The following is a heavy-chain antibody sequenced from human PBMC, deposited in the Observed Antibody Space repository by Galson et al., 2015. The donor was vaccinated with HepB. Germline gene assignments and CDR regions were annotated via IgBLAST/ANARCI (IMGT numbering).Heavy chain of an antibody. J-gene: IGHJ4*02. CDR2: IIPILGIT. CDR1: GGTFSSYT. CDR3: ARVPDSGSYYPDY. V-gene: IGHV1-69*02. Sequence: SVKVSCKASGGTFSSYTISWVRQAPGQGLEWMGRIIPILGITNYVQKFQGRLTTTADKTTSTAYMGLSSLRSEDAAVYYCARVPDSGSYYPDYWGQGTLVTVSS. D-gene: IGHD1-26*01.